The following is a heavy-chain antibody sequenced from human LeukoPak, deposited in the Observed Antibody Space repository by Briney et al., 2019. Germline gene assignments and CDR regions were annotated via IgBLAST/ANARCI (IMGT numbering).Heavy chain of an antibody. J-gene: IGHJ4*02. CDR3: ARGARYCSSTSCLYYFDY. CDR2: MNPNSGNT. CDR1: GYTFTSYD. D-gene: IGHD2-2*01. V-gene: IGHV1-8*01. Sequence: ASVKVSCKASGYTFTSYDINWVRQATGQGLKWMGWMNPNSGNTGYAQKFQGRVTMTRNTSISTAYMELSSLRSEDTAVYYCARGARYCSSTSCLYYFDYWGQGTLVTVSS.